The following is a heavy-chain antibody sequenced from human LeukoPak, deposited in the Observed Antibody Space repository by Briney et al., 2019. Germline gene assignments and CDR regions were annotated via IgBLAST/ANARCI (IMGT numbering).Heavy chain of an antibody. V-gene: IGHV4-59*03. CDR2: VYYSGST. D-gene: IGHD4-17*01. J-gene: IGHJ5*02. Sequence: SETLSHTCTVSGGFINTYYWGWLRQPPGKGLDWVGYVYYSGSTNYNPSLTSRVTISLHPTKNQYPPKFSSKTPEGTALCYCFRVRVTSRNWFDRGGQGTLVSASS. CDR1: GGFINTYY. CDR3: FRVRVTSRNWFDR.